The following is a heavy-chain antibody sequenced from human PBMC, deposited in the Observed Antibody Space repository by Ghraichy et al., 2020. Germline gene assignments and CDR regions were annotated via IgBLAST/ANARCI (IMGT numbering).Heavy chain of an antibody. CDR3: LRGGGAGTPVLYHMDV. V-gene: IGHV3-21*01. CDR2: ISSSTRYI. D-gene: IGHD6-19*01. CDR1: GLMFSPNT. Sequence: LSLTCVASGLMFSPNTMNWVRQAPGKGLEWVSSISSSTRYIYYADSVKGRFTISRDNAQNSLYLQMNSLRAEDTAVYYCLRGGGAGTPVLYHMDVWGLGTTVTVSS. J-gene: IGHJ6*02.